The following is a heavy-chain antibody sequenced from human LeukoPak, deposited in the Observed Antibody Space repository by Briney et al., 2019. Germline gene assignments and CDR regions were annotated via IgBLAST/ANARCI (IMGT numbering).Heavy chain of an antibody. J-gene: IGHJ5*02. CDR3: ARGLDILTGRDWFDP. V-gene: IGHV1-3*01. D-gene: IGHD3-9*01. CDR1: GYTFTSYA. Sequence: ASVKVSCKSSGYTFTSYAMHWVRQAPGQRAEWMGWINAGNGNTKYSQKFQGRVTITRDTSASTAYMELSSLRSEDTAVYYCARGLDILTGRDWFDPWGQGTLVTVSS. CDR2: INAGNGNT.